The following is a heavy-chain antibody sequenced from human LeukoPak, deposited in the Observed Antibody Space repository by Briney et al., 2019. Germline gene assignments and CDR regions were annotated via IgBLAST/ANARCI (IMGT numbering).Heavy chain of an antibody. Sequence: GGSLRLSCAASGFTFSSYAMSWVRQAPGKGLEWVSAISGSGGSAYYADSVKGRFTISRDNSKNTLYLQMNSLRAEDTAVYYCAKAYYDFWSGLGSAFDIWGQGTMVTVSS. CDR2: ISGSGGSA. J-gene: IGHJ3*02. CDR3: AKAYYDFWSGLGSAFDI. D-gene: IGHD3-3*01. CDR1: GFTFSSYA. V-gene: IGHV3-23*01.